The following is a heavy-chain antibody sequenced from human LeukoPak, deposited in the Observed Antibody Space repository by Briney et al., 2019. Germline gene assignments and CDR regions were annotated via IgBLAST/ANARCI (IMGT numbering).Heavy chain of an antibody. D-gene: IGHD2-15*01. V-gene: IGHV4-39*02. CDR2: IYYSGST. Sequence: SETLSLTCTVSGGSISSSSYYWGWIRQPPGKGLEWIGSIYYSGSTYYNPSLKSRVTISVDTSKNQFSLKLSSVTAADTAVYYCAREVVVAATHSFPRYYNYYMDVWGKRTTVTVSS. J-gene: IGHJ6*03. CDR3: AREVVVAATHSFPRYYNYYMDV. CDR1: GGSISSSSYY.